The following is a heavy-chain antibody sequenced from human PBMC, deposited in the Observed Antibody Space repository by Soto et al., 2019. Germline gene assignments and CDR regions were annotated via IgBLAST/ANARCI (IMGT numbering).Heavy chain of an antibody. CDR3: AKRELDDK. J-gene: IGHJ4*02. V-gene: IGHV3-23*01. CDR2: ISDNGGRT. D-gene: IGHD3-3*02. Sequence: EVQLLESGGRFVQPGGSLRLSCAASGFTFRSYGMSWVRQAPGKGLEGISAISDNGGRTDYADSVKGRFTISRDNSKNTLFLQMNTLTAEDTAVYYCAKRELDDKWGQGTLVTVS. CDR1: GFTFRSYG.